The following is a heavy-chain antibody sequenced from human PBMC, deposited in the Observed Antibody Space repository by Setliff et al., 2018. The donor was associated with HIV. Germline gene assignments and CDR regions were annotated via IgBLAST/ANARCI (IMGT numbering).Heavy chain of an antibody. CDR1: GYTFTSYY. J-gene: IGHJ5*02. CDR3: ARDDEDGTDCSGGSCRRWFDP. CDR2: INPSGGST. Sequence: ASVKVSCKVSGYTFTSYYMHWVRQAPGQGLAWMGIINPSGGSTSYAQKFQGRVTMTRNTSTSTVYMELSSLRSEDTAVYYCARDDEDGTDCSGGSCRRWFDPWGQGTLVTVSS. V-gene: IGHV1-46*01. D-gene: IGHD2-15*01.